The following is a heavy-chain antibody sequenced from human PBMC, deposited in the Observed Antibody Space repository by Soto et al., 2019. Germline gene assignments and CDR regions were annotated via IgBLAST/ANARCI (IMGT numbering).Heavy chain of an antibody. Sequence: SETLSLTCAVYGGSFSGYYWSWIRQPPGKGLEWIGEINHSGSTNYNPSLKSRVTISVDNSKNTLYLQMNSLRVEDTAVYYCAKDRLGGNFDYWGQGTQVTVTS. V-gene: IGHV4-34*01. CDR2: INHSGST. CDR1: GGSFSGYY. J-gene: IGHJ4*02. CDR3: AKDRLGGNFDY.